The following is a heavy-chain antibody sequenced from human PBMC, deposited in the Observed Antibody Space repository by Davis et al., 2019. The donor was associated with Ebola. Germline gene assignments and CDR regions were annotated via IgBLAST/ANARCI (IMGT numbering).Heavy chain of an antibody. J-gene: IGHJ5*02. Sequence: GSLRLSCAVYGGSFSGYYWSWIRQPPGKGLEWIGEINHIGSTNYNPSLKSRVTISVDTSKNQFSLKLSSVTAADTAVYYCARELTWGSGWYNGNWFDPWGQGTLVTVSS. CDR3: ARELTWGSGWYNGNWFDP. CDR2: INHIGST. V-gene: IGHV4-34*01. D-gene: IGHD6-19*01. CDR1: GGSFSGYY.